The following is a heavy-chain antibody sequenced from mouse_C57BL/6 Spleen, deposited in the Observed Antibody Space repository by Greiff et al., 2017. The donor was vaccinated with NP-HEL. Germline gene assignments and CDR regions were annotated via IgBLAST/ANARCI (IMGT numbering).Heavy chain of an antibody. J-gene: IGHJ4*01. CDR2: ISSGSSTI. V-gene: IGHV5-17*01. CDR1: GFTFSDYG. CDR3: ARLYYYGSSYGAMDY. Sequence: EVMLVESGGGLVKPGGSLKLSCAASGFTFSDYGMHWVRQAPEKGLEWVAYISSGSSTIYYADTVKGRFTISRDNAKNTLFLQMTSLRSEDTAMYYCARLYYYGSSYGAMDYWGQGTSVTVSS. D-gene: IGHD1-1*01.